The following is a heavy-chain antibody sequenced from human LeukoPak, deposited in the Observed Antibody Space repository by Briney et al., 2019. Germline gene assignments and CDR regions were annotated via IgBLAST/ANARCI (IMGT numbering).Heavy chain of an antibody. CDR1: GFTFSNYA. J-gene: IGHJ4*02. CDR2: ISFDGSNE. V-gene: IGHV3-30*03. D-gene: IGHD6-13*01. CDR3: ARGRVPPHISHASSLDY. Sequence: GGSLRLSCAASGFTFSNYAMHWVRQAPGKGLEWVTVISFDGSNEYYADSVKGRFTISRDNSNNTLSLQMNSLRSDDTAVYYCARGRVPPHISHASSLDYWGQGTLVTVSS.